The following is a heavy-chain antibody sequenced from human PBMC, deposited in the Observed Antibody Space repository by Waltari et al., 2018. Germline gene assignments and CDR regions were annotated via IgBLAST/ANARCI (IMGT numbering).Heavy chain of an antibody. CDR1: GGSISSHY. Sequence: QVQLQESGPGLVKPSETLSLTCTVSGGSISSHYWSWIRHPPGKGLEWIGYIYYSGSTNYNPSLKSRVTISGDTSKNQCSLKLSSVTAADTAVYYCARGMTDWGQGTLVTVSS. CDR2: IYYSGST. V-gene: IGHV4-59*11. CDR3: ARGMTD. J-gene: IGHJ4*02.